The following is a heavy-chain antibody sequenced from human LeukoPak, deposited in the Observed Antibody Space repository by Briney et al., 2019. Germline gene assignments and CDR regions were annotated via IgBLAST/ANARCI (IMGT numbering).Heavy chain of an antibody. CDR2: IIPILGIA. D-gene: IGHD5-12*01. Sequence: SVKVSCKASGGTFSSYAISWVRQAPGQGLEWMGRIIPILGIANYAQKFQGRVTITADKSTSTAYMELSSLRSEDTAVYYCARLIGGYSGYDYGWDAFDIWGQGTMVTVSS. CDR1: GGTFSSYA. CDR3: ARLIGGYSGYDYGWDAFDI. J-gene: IGHJ3*02. V-gene: IGHV1-69*04.